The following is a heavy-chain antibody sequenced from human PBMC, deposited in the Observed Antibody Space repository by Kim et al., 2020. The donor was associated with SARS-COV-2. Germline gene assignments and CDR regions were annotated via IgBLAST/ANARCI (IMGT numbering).Heavy chain of an antibody. J-gene: IGHJ4*02. V-gene: IGHV3-74*01. D-gene: IGHD5-12*01. CDR1: GFTFSDYW. Sequence: GGSLRLSCAASGFTFSDYWMHWVRQTPGSGLVWVSRLYTDGTRTAYADSVTGRFTISRDNAKNTVYLQMNILRAEDTAVYYCPRGDRVGYFLDYWGQGILVTVSS. CDR3: PRGDRVGYFLDY. CDR2: LYTDGTRT.